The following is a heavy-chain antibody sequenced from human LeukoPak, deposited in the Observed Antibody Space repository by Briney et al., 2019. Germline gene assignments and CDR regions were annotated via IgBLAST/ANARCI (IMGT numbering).Heavy chain of an antibody. D-gene: IGHD3-22*01. CDR3: AKDRPNFHENSGHYYRRDGDS. CDR2: MCGTAGCT. CDR1: GFTFYMYA. J-gene: IGHJ5*01. Sequence: GGSLRLSCQASGFTFYMYAMSWVRQAPGKGLEWVASMCGTAGCTFYPDSVKGRFTISRDNSKNVLYLRMNSLTAEDTAIYYCAKDRPNFHENSGHYYRRDGDSWGLGTLVTVSS. V-gene: IGHV3-23*01.